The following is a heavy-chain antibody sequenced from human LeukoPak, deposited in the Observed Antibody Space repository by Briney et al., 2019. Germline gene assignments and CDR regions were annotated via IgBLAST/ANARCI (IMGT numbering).Heavy chain of an antibody. V-gene: IGHV3-7*01. CDR3: AGHLGPAYYYYDSSGYDLRGPTHFDY. CDR2: IKQDGSEK. J-gene: IGHJ4*02. Sequence: GGSLRLSCAASGFTFSSYWMSWVRQAPGKGLEWVANIKQDGSEKYYVDSVKGRFTISRDNAKNSLYLQMNSLRAEDTAVYYCAGHLGPAYYYYDSSGYDLRGPTHFDYWGQGTLVTVSS. D-gene: IGHD3-22*01. CDR1: GFTFSSYW.